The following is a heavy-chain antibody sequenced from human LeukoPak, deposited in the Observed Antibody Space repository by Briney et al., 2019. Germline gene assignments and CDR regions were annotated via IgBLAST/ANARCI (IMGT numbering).Heavy chain of an antibody. Sequence: ASVKVSCKASGGTFSSYAISWVRQAPGQGLEWMGRIIPILGIANYAQKCQGRVTITADKSTSTAYMELSSLRSEDTAVYYCARDGDGGTSDHWGQGTLVTVSS. D-gene: IGHD4-23*01. CDR2: IIPILGIA. CDR1: GGTFSSYA. CDR3: ARDGDGGTSDH. V-gene: IGHV1-69*04. J-gene: IGHJ4*02.